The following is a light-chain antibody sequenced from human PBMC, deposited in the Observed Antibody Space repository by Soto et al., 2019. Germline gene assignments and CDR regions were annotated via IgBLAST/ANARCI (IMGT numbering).Light chain of an antibody. CDR2: GNS. CDR1: SSNIGAGYD. CDR3: QSYDSSLSGYV. Sequence: QSVLTQPPSVSGAPGQRVTISATGSSSNIGAGYDVHWYQRLPGTAPKLLIYGNSNRPSGVPDRFSGSKSGTSASLAITGLQAEDEADYYCQSYDSSLSGYVFGTGTKVTVL. J-gene: IGLJ1*01. V-gene: IGLV1-40*01.